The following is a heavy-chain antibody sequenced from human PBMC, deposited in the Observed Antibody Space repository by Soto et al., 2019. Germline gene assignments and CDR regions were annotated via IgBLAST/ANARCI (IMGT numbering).Heavy chain of an antibody. V-gene: IGHV1-18*01. CDR3: ARDSTILFSSGYPNFDY. CDR1: GYTFTSYG. D-gene: IGHD3-22*01. CDR2: ISAYNGDT. Sequence: ASVKVSCKASGYTFTSYGISWGRQAPGQGLEWMGWISAYNGDTNYAQKLQGRVTMTTDTSTSTAYMELRSLRSDDTAVYYCARDSTILFSSGYPNFDYWGQGTLVTVSS. J-gene: IGHJ4*02.